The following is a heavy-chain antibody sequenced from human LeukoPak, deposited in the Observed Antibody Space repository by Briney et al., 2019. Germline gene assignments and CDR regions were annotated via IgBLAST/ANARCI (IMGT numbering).Heavy chain of an antibody. D-gene: IGHD6-19*01. V-gene: IGHV3-30*04. Sequence: PGRSLRLSCAASGFTFSSYAMHWVRQAPGKGLEWVAVISYDGSNKYYADSVKGRFTISRDNSKNTLYLQMNSLRAEDTAVYYCARDLVAGLFDYWGQGTLVTDSS. CDR1: GFTFSSYA. CDR3: ARDLVAGLFDY. J-gene: IGHJ4*02. CDR2: ISYDGSNK.